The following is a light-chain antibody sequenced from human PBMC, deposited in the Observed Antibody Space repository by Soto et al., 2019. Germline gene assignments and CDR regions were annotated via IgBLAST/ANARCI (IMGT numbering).Light chain of an antibody. Sequence: AIQMTQSPSSLSASVGDRVTITCRASQDIRNDLGWYQQKPGEAPKVLIYAASSLESGVPSRFSGSGSGTDFTLTISSLQPEDFATYYCLQDYNYPYTVGQGTKLEIK. J-gene: IGKJ2*01. V-gene: IGKV1-6*01. CDR3: LQDYNYPYT. CDR1: QDIRND. CDR2: AAS.